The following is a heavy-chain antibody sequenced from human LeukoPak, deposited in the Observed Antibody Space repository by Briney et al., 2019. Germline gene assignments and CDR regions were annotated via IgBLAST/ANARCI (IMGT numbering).Heavy chain of an antibody. Sequence: GGPLRLSCRASGFAFETYWMHWVRQVPGKGLVWVSRIDEDGRITNYADSVKGRFSISRDNAKNTLYLQMNSLSDEDTALYYCARDLGGRWGYWGQGTLVTVSA. CDR1: GFAFETYW. V-gene: IGHV3-74*01. J-gene: IGHJ4*02. D-gene: IGHD5-24*01. CDR3: ARDLGGRWGY. CDR2: IDEDGRIT.